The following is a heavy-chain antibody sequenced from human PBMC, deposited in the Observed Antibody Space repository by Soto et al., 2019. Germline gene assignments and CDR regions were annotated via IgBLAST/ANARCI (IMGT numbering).Heavy chain of an antibody. Sequence: QVQLQQWGAGLLKPSETLSLTCAVYNGPFSGYYWTWIRQSPGGGLEWIGEINYGGATKYNSSLKSRVAISLDTSKSQFSLNLTSVTAADTADYYCARGVLSSSWYNWFDTWGQGTLVAVSS. CDR3: ARGVLSSSWYNWFDT. CDR2: INYGGAT. V-gene: IGHV4-34*01. J-gene: IGHJ5*02. D-gene: IGHD6-13*01. CDR1: NGPFSGYY.